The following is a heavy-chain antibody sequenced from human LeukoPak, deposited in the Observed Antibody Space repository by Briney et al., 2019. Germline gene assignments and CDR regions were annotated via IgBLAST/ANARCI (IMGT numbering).Heavy chain of an antibody. CDR1: GYTFTSYY. D-gene: IGHD5-18*01. CDR3: ASHPGNTAMVRVNWFDP. V-gene: IGHV1-46*01. Sequence: ASVRVSCKASGYTFTSYYMHWVGRAPGQGGEGRGVINPSGGSTSYAQKFQGRVTMTRDMSTSTVYMELSSLRSQDTAVYYCASHPGNTAMVRVNWFDPWGQGTLVTVSS. J-gene: IGHJ5*02. CDR2: INPSGGST.